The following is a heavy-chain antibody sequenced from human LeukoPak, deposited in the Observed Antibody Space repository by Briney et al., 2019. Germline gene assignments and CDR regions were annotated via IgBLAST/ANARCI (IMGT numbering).Heavy chain of an antibody. Sequence: GGSLRLSCAAPGFTFSGSAMHWVRQASGKGLEWVGRIRSKANSYATAYAASVKGRFTISRGDSKNTAYLQMNSLKTEDTAVYYCTRQRYSYGYRYGMDVWGQGTTVTVSS. CDR2: IRSKANSYAT. CDR1: GFTFSGSA. V-gene: IGHV3-73*01. J-gene: IGHJ6*02. D-gene: IGHD5-18*01. CDR3: TRQRYSYGYRYGMDV.